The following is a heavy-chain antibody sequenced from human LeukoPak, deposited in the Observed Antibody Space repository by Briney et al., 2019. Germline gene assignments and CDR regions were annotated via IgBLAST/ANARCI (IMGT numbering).Heavy chain of an antibody. CDR3: ARGSWNLHHSD. J-gene: IGHJ4*02. V-gene: IGHV1-2*02. D-gene: IGHD1-7*01. CDR2: INPNSGGT. Sequence: ASVKVSCKASGYTFTGYYMHWVRQAPGQGLEWMGWINPNSGGTNYVQKFQGRVTMTRDTSISTAYMELSRLRSDDTAVYYCARGSWNLHHSDWGQGTLVTVSS. CDR1: GYTFTGYY.